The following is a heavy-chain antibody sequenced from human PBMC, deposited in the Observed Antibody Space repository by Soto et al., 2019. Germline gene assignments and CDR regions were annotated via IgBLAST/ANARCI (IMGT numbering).Heavy chain of an antibody. CDR3: ARGSKRRDGYNFSYY. CDR1: GGSISSGGYY. CDR2: IYYSGST. J-gene: IGHJ4*02. D-gene: IGHD5-12*01. Sequence: PSETLSLTCTVSGGSISSGGYYWSWIRQHPGKGLEWIGYIYYSGSTYYNPSLKSRVTISVDTSKNQFSLKLSSVTAADTAVYYCARGSKRRDGYNFSYYCGQGTLGTVSS. V-gene: IGHV4-31*03.